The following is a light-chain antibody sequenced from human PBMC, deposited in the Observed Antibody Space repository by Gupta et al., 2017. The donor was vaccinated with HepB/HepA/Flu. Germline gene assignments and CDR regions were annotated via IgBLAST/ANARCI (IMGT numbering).Light chain of an antibody. CDR3: QQYKRASILT. Sequence: DIQMTQSPSTLSASIGDRVTITCRASQSISTWLAWYQQKPGRAPKLLIYKASSLEGGVPSRFSGSGSGTEFTLTISSLQPDDSATYYCQQYKRASILTFGQGTKVEIK. J-gene: IGKJ1*01. CDR2: KAS. V-gene: IGKV1-5*03. CDR1: QSISTW.